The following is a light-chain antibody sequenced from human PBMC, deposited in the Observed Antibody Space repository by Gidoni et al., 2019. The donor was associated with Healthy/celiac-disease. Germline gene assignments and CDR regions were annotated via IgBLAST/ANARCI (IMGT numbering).Light chain of an antibody. Sequence: SYELTQPPSVSVSPGQTASITCSGDKLGDKYACWYQQKPGQPPVLVIYQDSKRPSGIPERFSGSNSGNIATLTISGTQAMDEADYYCQAWDSSTAHYVFGTGTKVTVL. CDR1: KLGDKY. CDR3: QAWDSSTAHYV. CDR2: QDS. J-gene: IGLJ1*01. V-gene: IGLV3-1*01.